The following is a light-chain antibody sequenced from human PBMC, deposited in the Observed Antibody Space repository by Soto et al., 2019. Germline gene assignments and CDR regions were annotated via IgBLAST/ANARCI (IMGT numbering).Light chain of an antibody. J-gene: IGKJ1*01. CDR1: QSISSW. V-gene: IGKV1-5*03. Sequence: DIQMTQSPSTLSASVGDRDTITCRASQSISSWLAWYQHKPGKAPKLLIYKASSLESGVPSRFSGSGSGTEFTLTISTLQPEDFASYYCLQYNSHSWTFGQGTKVEIK. CDR2: KAS. CDR3: LQYNSHSWT.